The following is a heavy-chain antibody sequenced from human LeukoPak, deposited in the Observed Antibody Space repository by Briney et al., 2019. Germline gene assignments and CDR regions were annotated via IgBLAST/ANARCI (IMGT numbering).Heavy chain of an antibody. CDR1: GGSFSGYY. J-gene: IGHJ4*02. D-gene: IGHD3-22*01. CDR2: INHSGST. CDR3: ARGFALNYYDSSGYYFDY. Sequence: SETLSLTCAVYGGSFSGYYWSWIRQPPGKGLEWIGEINHSGSTNYNPSLKSRVTISVDTSKNQFSLKLSSVTAADTAVYYCARGFALNYYDSSGYYFDYWGQGTLVTVSS. V-gene: IGHV4-34*01.